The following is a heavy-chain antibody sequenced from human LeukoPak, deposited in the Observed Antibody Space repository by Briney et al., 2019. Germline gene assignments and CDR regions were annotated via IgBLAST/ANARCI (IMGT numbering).Heavy chain of an antibody. Sequence: ASVKVSCKASGYTFTSYGISWVRQAPGQGLEWMGWISAYNGNTNYAQKLQGRVTMTTDTSTSTAYMELRSLRSDDTAVYYCARDSHDSSGYYPLPFDYWGQGTLVTVSS. CDR1: GYTFTSYG. CDR2: ISAYNGNT. D-gene: IGHD3-22*01. CDR3: ARDSHDSSGYYPLPFDY. J-gene: IGHJ4*02. V-gene: IGHV1-18*01.